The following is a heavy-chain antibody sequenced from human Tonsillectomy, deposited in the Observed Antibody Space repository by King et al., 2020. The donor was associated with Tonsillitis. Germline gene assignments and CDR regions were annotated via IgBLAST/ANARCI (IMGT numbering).Heavy chain of an antibody. V-gene: IGHV3-21*01. D-gene: IGHD6-13*01. Sequence: VQLVESGGGLVKPGGSLRLSCATSGFTFSTYSMSWVRQAPGKGLEWVSSITSSSNYISYADSVTGRFSISRDNAKNSLHLQMNGLRAEDTAMYYCATSSIAAAGSYWGQGPLVTVSS. CDR1: GFTFSTYS. CDR3: ATSSIAAAGSY. J-gene: IGHJ4*02. CDR2: ITSSSNYI.